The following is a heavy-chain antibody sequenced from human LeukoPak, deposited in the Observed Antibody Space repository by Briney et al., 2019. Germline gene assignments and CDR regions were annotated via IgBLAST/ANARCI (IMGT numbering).Heavy chain of an antibody. CDR1: GGTFSSYA. J-gene: IGHJ6*03. Sequence: GASVKVSCKASGGTFSSYAISWVRQAPGQGLEWMGGIIPIFGTANYAQKFQGRVTITADESTSTAYMELSSLRSEDTAVYYCAGKYYDFWSGPHYYMDVWGKGTTVTVSS. CDR3: AGKYYDFWSGPHYYMDV. CDR2: IIPIFGTA. D-gene: IGHD3-3*01. V-gene: IGHV1-69*13.